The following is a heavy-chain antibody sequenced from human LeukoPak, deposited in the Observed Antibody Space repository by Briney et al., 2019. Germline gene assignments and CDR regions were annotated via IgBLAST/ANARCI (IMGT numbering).Heavy chain of an antibody. J-gene: IGHJ5*02. CDR2: IYYSGST. V-gene: IGHV4-59*01. Sequence: SETLSLTCTVSGGSISSYYWSWIRQPPGKGLEWIGYIYYSGSTNYNPSLKSRVTISVDTSKNQFSLKLSSVTAADTAVYYCARGGSSWYQHNWFDPWGKGTLVTVSS. CDR3: ARGGSSWYQHNWFDP. CDR1: GGSISSYY. D-gene: IGHD6-13*01.